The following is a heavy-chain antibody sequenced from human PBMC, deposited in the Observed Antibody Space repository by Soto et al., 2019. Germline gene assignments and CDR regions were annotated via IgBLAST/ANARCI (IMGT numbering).Heavy chain of an antibody. Sequence: GGSLRLSCAASGFTFSSYAMSWVRQAPGKGLEWVSAISGSGGSTYYADSVKGRFTISRDNSKNTLYLQMNSLRAEDTAVYYSAKDFLIAVAGTYFDYWGQGTLVTVSS. CDR1: GFTFSSYA. V-gene: IGHV3-23*01. J-gene: IGHJ4*02. CDR3: AKDFLIAVAGTYFDY. CDR2: ISGSGGST. D-gene: IGHD6-19*01.